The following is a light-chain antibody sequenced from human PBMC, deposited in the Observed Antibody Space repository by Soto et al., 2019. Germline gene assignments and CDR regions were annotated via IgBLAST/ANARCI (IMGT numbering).Light chain of an antibody. V-gene: IGKV1-5*03. CDR1: HNISSW. Sequence: DIQRTQSPSTLTAAEGGIVTITCRASHNISSWLSWYQQKPGKAPKLLIYKASSLDSGVPSRFSGSGSGTEFTLTISSLQPDDFATYFCQQYSSYWWTFGQGTKVDI. CDR2: KAS. J-gene: IGKJ1*01. CDR3: QQYSSYWWT.